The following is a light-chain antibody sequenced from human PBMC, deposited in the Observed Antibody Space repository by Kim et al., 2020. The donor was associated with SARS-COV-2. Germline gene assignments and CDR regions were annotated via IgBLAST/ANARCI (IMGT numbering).Light chain of an antibody. CDR3: QQSYGTPWT. J-gene: IGKJ1*01. V-gene: IGKV1-39*01. Sequence: ASVEDRITITCRASQSISSYLNWYQKKPGEAPKLLIYVATNLQNGVPSRFSGSGSGTDFTLTISSLQLEDFGTYYCQQSYGTPWTFGQGTKVDIK. CDR1: QSISSY. CDR2: VAT.